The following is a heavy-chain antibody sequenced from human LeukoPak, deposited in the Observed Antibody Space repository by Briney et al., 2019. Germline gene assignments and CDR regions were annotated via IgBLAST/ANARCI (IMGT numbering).Heavy chain of an antibody. V-gene: IGHV1-18*01. D-gene: IGHD4-17*01. CDR1: GYTFTSYD. CDR3: ARDGLTTVTTRGLDY. Sequence: GASVKVSCKASGYTFTSYDFSWVRQAPGHGLEWMGGISAYNGKSNYAQKLQVRVTMTTDTSTSTAYMELRSLRPDDTAGYYCARDGLTTVTTRGLDYWGQGTLVTVSS. CDR2: ISAYNGKS. J-gene: IGHJ4*02.